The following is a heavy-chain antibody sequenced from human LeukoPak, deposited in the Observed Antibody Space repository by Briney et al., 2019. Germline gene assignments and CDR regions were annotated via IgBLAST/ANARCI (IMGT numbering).Heavy chain of an antibody. J-gene: IGHJ4*02. Sequence: RGESLKISCKGSGYSFTSFWIGWVRQMPGKGLEWMGIIYPGDSATRYSPSFQGQVTISADKSISTAYLQWSSLKASDSAIYYCAVTPYSMVRGQYYDYWGQGTLVTVSS. CDR1: GYSFTSFW. D-gene: IGHD3-10*01. CDR3: AVTPYSMVRGQYYDY. V-gene: IGHV5-51*01. CDR2: IYPGDSAT.